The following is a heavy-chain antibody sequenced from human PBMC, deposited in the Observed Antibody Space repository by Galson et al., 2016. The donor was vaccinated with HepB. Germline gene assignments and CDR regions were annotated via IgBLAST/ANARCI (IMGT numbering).Heavy chain of an antibody. CDR1: GFSFDDYG. V-gene: IGHV3-9*01. CDR3: VKDRKYRCSSSTCYWEFDY. CDR2: ISWNSVGV. Sequence: SLRLACAASGFSFDDYGMDWVRQGPGKGLEWVAGISWNSVGVGYADSVKGRFTISRDNAKNSLHLQMNSLRVEETALYYCVKDRKYRCSSSTCYWEFDYWGQGTLVTVS. D-gene: IGHD2-2*01. J-gene: IGHJ4*02.